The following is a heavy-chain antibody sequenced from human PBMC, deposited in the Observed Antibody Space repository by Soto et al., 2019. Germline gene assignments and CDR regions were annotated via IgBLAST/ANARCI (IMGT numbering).Heavy chain of an antibody. J-gene: IGHJ4*02. CDR2: ISGYTDNT. Sequence: GASVKVSCKTSGYTFTSHGATWVRQAPGQGLEWMGWISGYTDNTNYAQKLQGRVTMTTDTSTSTAYMELRSLRSDDTAVYYCARDQRYYYDGGGFYRWEYWGQGTLVTVSS. CDR1: GYTFTSHG. V-gene: IGHV1-18*01. CDR3: ARDQRYYYDGGGFYRWEY. D-gene: IGHD3-22*01.